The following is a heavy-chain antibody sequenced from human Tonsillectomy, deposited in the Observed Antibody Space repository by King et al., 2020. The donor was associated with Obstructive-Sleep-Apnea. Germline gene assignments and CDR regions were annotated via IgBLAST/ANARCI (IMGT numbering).Heavy chain of an antibody. V-gene: IGHV3-23*04. J-gene: IGHJ4*02. CDR1: GFTFRTYA. Sequence: EVQLVESGGGLVQSGGSLRLSCAASGFTFRTYAMTWVRLAPGKGLDWISTVTSGGNTYYADSGEGRFTISRDNSKNTLVLEMNSLRAEDTALYYCSKIYSGVTRGEIIIYYFDYWGQGTLVTVTS. CDR3: SKIYSGVTRGEIIIYYFDY. D-gene: IGHD3-10*01. CDR2: VTSGGNT.